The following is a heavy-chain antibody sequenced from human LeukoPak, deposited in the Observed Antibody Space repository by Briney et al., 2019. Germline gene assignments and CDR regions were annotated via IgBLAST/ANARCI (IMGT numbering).Heavy chain of an antibody. Sequence: ASVKVSCKASGYTLTGYYIHWVRQAPRQGLEWMGWINPNSGDTNYAQKIPGRVTMTRDTSISTAYMELSRLRADDTAVYYCARGGIVVVPAASVFDPWGQGTLVTVSS. J-gene: IGHJ5*02. CDR3: ARGGIVVVPAASVFDP. D-gene: IGHD2-2*01. CDR1: GYTLTGYY. CDR2: INPNSGDT. V-gene: IGHV1-2*02.